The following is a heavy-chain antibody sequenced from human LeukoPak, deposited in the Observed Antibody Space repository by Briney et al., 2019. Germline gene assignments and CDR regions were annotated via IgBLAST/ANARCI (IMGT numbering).Heavy chain of an antibody. Sequence: SVTLSFTCSVSGASISSGSYFWTWIRQPAGKGLEWIGRIYTTGSTNYNPSLTSRVTISMDASKNQFSLNLSSVTAADTAVYYCATSPYYFYMDVWGKGTSVIVSS. V-gene: IGHV4-61*02. CDR3: ATSPYYFYMDV. CDR1: GASISSGSYF. J-gene: IGHJ6*03. CDR2: IYTTGST.